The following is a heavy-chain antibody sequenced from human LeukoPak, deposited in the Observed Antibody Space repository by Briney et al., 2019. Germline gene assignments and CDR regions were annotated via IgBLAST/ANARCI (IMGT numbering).Heavy chain of an antibody. D-gene: IGHD3-16*02. CDR1: GGSFSGYY. Sequence: PSETLSLTCAVYGGSFSGYYWSWIRQPPGKGLEWIGEINHSGSTNYNPSLKSRVTISVDTSKNQFSLKLSSGTAADTAVYYCARVQLAYDYVWGSYRYLGYFDYWGQGTLVTVSS. V-gene: IGHV4-34*01. J-gene: IGHJ4*02. CDR3: ARVQLAYDYVWGSYRYLGYFDY. CDR2: INHSGST.